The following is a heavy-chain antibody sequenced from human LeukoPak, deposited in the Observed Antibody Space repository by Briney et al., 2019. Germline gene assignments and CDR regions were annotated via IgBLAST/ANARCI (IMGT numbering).Heavy chain of an antibody. Sequence: PSETLSLTCAVYGGAFSGYYWSWIRQTPGKGLEWIGEINDSGSTNCNPSLKSRVTISVDTSKNQFSLKLSSVNAADTAVYYCARVIDYDSSGHYLGYWGQGTLVTVSS. CDR1: GGAFSGYY. D-gene: IGHD3-22*01. CDR2: INDSGST. CDR3: ARVIDYDSSGHYLGY. J-gene: IGHJ4*02. V-gene: IGHV4-34*01.